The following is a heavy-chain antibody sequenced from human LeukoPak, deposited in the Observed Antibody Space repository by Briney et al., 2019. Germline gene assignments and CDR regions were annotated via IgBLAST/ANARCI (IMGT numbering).Heavy chain of an antibody. CDR3: ASPQTGFFGVARRGYYFDY. CDR2: IYTSGST. CDR1: GGSISSYY. J-gene: IGHJ4*02. V-gene: IGHV4-4*07. Sequence: ASETLSLTCTVSGGSISSYYWSWIRQPAGKGLEWIGRIYTSGSTNYNPSLKSRVTMSVDTSKNQFSLKLSSVTAADTAVYYCASPQTGFFGVARRGYYFDYWGQGTLVTVSS. D-gene: IGHD3-3*01.